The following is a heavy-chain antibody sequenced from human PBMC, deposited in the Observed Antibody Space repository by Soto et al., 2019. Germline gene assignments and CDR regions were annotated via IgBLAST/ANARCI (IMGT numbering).Heavy chain of an antibody. J-gene: IGHJ4*02. V-gene: IGHV1-69*06. Sequence: SEKVSCKASGGTFSSYAISWVRQAPGQGLEWMGGIIPIFGTANYAQKFQGRVTITADKSTSTAYMELSSLRSEDTAVYYCASPIAVAGTSFDYWGQGTLVTVSS. CDR3: ASPIAVAGTSFDY. D-gene: IGHD6-19*01. CDR1: GGTFSSYA. CDR2: IIPIFGTA.